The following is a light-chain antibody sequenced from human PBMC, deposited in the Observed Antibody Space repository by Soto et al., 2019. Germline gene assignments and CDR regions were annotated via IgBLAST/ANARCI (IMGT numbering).Light chain of an antibody. V-gene: IGKV1-39*01. CDR1: QNVWTY. J-gene: IGKJ2*01. CDR2: GAS. CDR3: QQTFYIPRT. Sequence: DIKMTPSQSSRSASVVDILTITCLASQNVWTYVNWYQQKPGKAPRLLIYGASDLEDGVPARFGGAGSGTDFSLTISSLQPEDFATYFCQQTFYIPRTCGQGTKGDIK.